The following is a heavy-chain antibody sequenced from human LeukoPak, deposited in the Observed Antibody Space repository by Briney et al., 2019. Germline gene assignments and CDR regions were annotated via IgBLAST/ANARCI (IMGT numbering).Heavy chain of an antibody. CDR1: GYTFTSYG. V-gene: IGHV7-4-1*02. Sequence: ASVKVSCKASGYTFTSYGISWVRQAPGQGLEWMGWINTNTGNPTYAQGFTGRFVFSLDTSVSTAHLQISSLKAEDTAVYFCARGRGASSGSGSHGTTSSYYMDVWGKGTTVTISS. CDR2: INTNTGNP. D-gene: IGHD3-10*01. J-gene: IGHJ6*03. CDR3: ARGRGASSGSGSHGTTSSYYMDV.